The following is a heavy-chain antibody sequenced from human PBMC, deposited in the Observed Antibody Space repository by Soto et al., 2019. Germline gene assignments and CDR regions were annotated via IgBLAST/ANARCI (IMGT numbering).Heavy chain of an antibody. Sequence: SETLSLTCTVSGGSISSYYWSWIRQPAGKGLEWIGRIYTSGSTNYNPSLKSRVTMSVDTSKNQFSLKLSSVTAADTAVYSCARGGVVGVYYYYYGMDVWGQGTTVTVSS. CDR3: ARGGVVGVYYYYYGMDV. CDR1: GGSISSYY. V-gene: IGHV4-4*07. CDR2: IYTSGST. D-gene: IGHD2-15*01. J-gene: IGHJ6*02.